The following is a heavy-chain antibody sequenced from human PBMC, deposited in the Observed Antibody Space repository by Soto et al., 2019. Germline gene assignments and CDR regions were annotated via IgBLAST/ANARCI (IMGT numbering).Heavy chain of an antibody. V-gene: IGHV1-69*13. D-gene: IGHD6-6*01. CDR2: IIPIFGTA. CDR3: ARGIGARSSSPMRPGYFDY. Sequence: SVKVSCKASGGTFSSYAISWVRQAPGQGLEWMGGIIPIFGTANYAQKFQGRVTITADESTSTAYMELSSLRSEDTAVYYCARGIGARSSSPMRPGYFDYWGQGTMVTVS. CDR1: GGTFSSYA. J-gene: IGHJ4*02.